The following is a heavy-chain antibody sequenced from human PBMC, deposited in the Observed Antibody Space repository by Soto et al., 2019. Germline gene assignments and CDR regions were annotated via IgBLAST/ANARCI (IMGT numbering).Heavy chain of an antibody. V-gene: IGHV1-18*01. Sequence: QVQLVQSGAEVKKPGASVKVSCKASGYTFTSYGISWVRQAPGQGLEWMGWISAYNGNTNYAQKLQGRVTMTTDTSTSTAYMELRSLRPDDTAVYYCARCLLRIAVDLDNWFDPWGQGTLVTVSS. D-gene: IGHD6-19*01. CDR3: ARCLLRIAVDLDNWFDP. CDR1: GYTFTSYG. J-gene: IGHJ5*02. CDR2: ISAYNGNT.